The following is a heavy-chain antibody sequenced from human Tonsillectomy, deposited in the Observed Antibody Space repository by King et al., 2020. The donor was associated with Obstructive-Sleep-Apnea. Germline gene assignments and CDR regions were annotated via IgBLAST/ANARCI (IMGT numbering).Heavy chain of an antibody. D-gene: IGHD1-1*01. J-gene: IGHJ4*02. CDR1: GFDFGTYS. CDR2: IFTSRDMK. V-gene: IGHV3-48*04. CDR3: VRDHNWAFDL. Sequence: VQLVESGGGLAQPGGSLRLSCTASGFDFGTYSMNWGRQSPWKGLEGVSYIFTSRDMKRYANSVKGQFTISRDSARDSLFLQMDSLRVEDTAVYYCVRDHNWAFDLWGQGTLVTVSS.